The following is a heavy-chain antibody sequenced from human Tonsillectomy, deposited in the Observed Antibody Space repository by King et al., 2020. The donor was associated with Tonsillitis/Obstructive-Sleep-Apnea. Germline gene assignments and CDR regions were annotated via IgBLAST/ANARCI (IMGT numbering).Heavy chain of an antibody. Sequence: VQLVESGGGVVQPGRSLRLSCAASGFTFSIYAIHWVRQAPGKGLEWVAVISYDGSNEKYADSVKGRFAISRDNSKNTVYLQMNSLRVEDTAMYYCASDEDHDILTGWEAMDVWGQGTAVTVSS. CDR3: ASDEDHDILTGWEAMDV. V-gene: IGHV3-30*09. D-gene: IGHD3-9*01. CDR2: ISYDGSNE. CDR1: GFTFSIYA. J-gene: IGHJ6*02.